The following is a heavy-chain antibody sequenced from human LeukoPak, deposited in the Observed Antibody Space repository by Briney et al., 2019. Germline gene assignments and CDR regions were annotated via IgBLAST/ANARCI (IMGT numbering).Heavy chain of an antibody. CDR2: IIPILGIA. D-gene: IGHD3-10*01. V-gene: IGHV1-69*04. CDR1: GGTFSSYA. Sequence: ASVKVSCKASGGTFSSYAISWVRQAPGQGLEWMGRIIPILGIANYAQKFQGRVTMTTDTSTSTAYMELRSLRSDDTAVYYCARDLADYGSGSYTYWGQGTLVTVSS. CDR3: ARDLADYGSGSYTY. J-gene: IGHJ4*02.